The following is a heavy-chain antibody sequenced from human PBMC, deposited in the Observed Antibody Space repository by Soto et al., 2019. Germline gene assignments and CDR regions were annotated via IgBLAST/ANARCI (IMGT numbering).Heavy chain of an antibody. CDR2: ISWDGGST. Sequence: DVQLVESGGVVVQPGGSLRLSCAASGFTFDDYTMHWVRQAPGKGLEWVSLISWDGGSTYYADSVKGRFTISRDNSKNSLYLQMNSLRTEDTALYYCSSAQYFDYWGQGTLVTVSS. CDR1: GFTFDDYT. V-gene: IGHV3-43*01. J-gene: IGHJ4*02. CDR3: SSAQYFDY.